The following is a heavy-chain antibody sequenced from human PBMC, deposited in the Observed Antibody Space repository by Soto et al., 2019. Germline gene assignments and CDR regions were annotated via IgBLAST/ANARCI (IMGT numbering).Heavy chain of an antibody. J-gene: IGHJ6*02. CDR1: GGSISSYY. CDR3: KRDMDIGHRGYGPSKF. D-gene: IGHD5-12*01. CDR2: VYFSGST. Sequence: SETLSLTCTISGGSISSYYWSWIRQTPGKGLEWIGYVYFSGSTNYNPSLKSRVLISIDTSRNQFSLKLNSVTAADTAVYYCKRDMDIGHRGYGPSKFWGQGKTVTVSS. V-gene: IGHV4-59*01.